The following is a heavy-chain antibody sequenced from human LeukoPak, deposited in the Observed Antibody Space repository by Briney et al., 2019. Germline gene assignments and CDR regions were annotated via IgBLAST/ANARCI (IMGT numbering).Heavy chain of an antibody. J-gene: IGHJ5*02. CDR1: GGSISSGGYP. Sequence: PSETLSLTCAVSGGSISSGGYPWSWIRQLPGKGLEWIGYIYHSGSTYYNPSLKSRVTISVDRSKNQFSLKLSSVTAADTAVYYCARGGKQPSRNNWFDPWGQGTLVTVSS. CDR2: IYHSGST. CDR3: ARGGKQPSRNNWFDP. V-gene: IGHV4-30-2*01. D-gene: IGHD6-13*01.